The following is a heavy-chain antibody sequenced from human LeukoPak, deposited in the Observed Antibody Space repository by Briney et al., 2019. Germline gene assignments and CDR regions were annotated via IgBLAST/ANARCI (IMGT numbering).Heavy chain of an antibody. J-gene: IGHJ6*03. Sequence: PSETLSLTCAVYGGSFSGYYWSWVRQTPGKGLEWVANIKQDGSEKYYVDSVKGRFTISRDNAKNSLYLQMNSVRAEDTAVYYCARDGGTSFYSNYYYYYMDVWGKGTTVTVSS. D-gene: IGHD4-11*01. V-gene: IGHV3-7*01. CDR2: IKQDGSEK. CDR3: ARDGGTSFYSNYYYYYMDV. CDR1: GGSFSGYY.